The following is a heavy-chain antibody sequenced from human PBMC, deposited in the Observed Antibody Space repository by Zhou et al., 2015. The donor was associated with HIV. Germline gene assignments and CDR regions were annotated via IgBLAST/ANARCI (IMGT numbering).Heavy chain of an antibody. CDR3: ARDSVATRSADPYYFDS. V-gene: IGHV1-69*06. CDR1: GGTFSSYA. Sequence: QVQLVQSGAEVKKPGSSVKVSCKASGGTFSSYAISWVRQAPGQGLEWMGGIIPIYGTANYAQKFQGRVTLTADKSTSTAFMELSSLRSEDTAVYYCARDSVATRSADPYYFDSWGQGTLVTVSS. J-gene: IGHJ4*02. D-gene: IGHD4-23*01. CDR2: IIPIYGTA.